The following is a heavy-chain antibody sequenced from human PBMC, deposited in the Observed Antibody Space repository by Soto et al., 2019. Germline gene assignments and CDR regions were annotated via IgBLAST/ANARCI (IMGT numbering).Heavy chain of an antibody. CDR2: IYYSGST. D-gene: IGHD1-1*01. CDR1: GGSISSGGYY. J-gene: IGHJ3*02. V-gene: IGHV4-31*02. CDR3: ARDRTAVDAFDI. Sequence: PSETLSLTCTVSGGSISSGGYYWSWIRQHPGKGLEWIGYIYYSGSTYYNPSLKSRVTISVDTSKNQFSLKLSSVTAADTAVYYCARDRTAVDAFDIWGQGTMVTV.